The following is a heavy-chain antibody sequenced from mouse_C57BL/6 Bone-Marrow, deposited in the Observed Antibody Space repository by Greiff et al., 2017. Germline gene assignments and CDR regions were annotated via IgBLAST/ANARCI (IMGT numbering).Heavy chain of an antibody. Sequence: QVHVKQSGAELVRPGASVTLSCKASGYTFTDYVMHWVKQTPVHGLEWIGAIDPETGGTAYNQKFKGKAILTADKSSSTAYMELRSLTSEDSAVYYCTRRGSSYNYWGQGTTLTVSS. CDR1: GYTFTDYV. D-gene: IGHD1-1*01. CDR3: TRRGSSYNY. CDR2: IDPETGGT. V-gene: IGHV1-15*01. J-gene: IGHJ2*01.